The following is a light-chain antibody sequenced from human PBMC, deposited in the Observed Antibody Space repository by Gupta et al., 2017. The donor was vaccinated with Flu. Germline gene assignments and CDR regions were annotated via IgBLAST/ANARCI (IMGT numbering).Light chain of an antibody. CDR3: QQYGGSYPLT. CDR1: QSVSSTY. Sequence: EIVLTQSPGTLSLSPGERATLSCRASQSVSSTYLAWYQQKPGQAPRLLIYGASSRATGIPNRFSGSGYGTDFTLTISRREPEDFAVYYCQQYGGSYPLTFGGGTKVEIK. V-gene: IGKV3-20*01. J-gene: IGKJ4*01. CDR2: GAS.